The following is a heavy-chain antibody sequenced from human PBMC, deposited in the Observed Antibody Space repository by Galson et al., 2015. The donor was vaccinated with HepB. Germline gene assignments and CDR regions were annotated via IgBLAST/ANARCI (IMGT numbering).Heavy chain of an antibody. D-gene: IGHD1-26*01. V-gene: IGHV1-58*02. Sequence: SVKVSCKASGFTFTSSAMQWVRQARGQRLEWIGWIVVGSGNTNYAQKFQERVTITRDMSTSTAYMELSSLRSEDTAVYYCAAIPLEWEGAPEQPGYFDYWGQGTLVTVSS. CDR3: AAIPLEWEGAPEQPGYFDY. J-gene: IGHJ4*02. CDR2: IVVGSGNT. CDR1: GFTFTSSA.